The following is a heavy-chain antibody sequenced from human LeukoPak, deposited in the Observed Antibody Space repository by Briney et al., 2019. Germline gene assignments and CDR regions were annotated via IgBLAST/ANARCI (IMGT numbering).Heavy chain of an antibody. V-gene: IGHV1-2*02. CDR1: GYTFTGYY. CDR2: INPNSGGT. D-gene: IGHD6-13*01. CDR3: ASSTYSSSWYDY. J-gene: IGHJ4*02. Sequence: ASVKVSCKASGYTFTGYYMHWVRQAPGQGLEWMGWINPNSGGTNYAQKFQDRVTMTRDTSISTAYMELSRLRSDDTAVYYCASSTYSSSWYDYWGQGTLVTVSS.